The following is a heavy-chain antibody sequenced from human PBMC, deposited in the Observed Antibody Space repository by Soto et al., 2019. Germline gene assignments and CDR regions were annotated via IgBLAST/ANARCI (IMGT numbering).Heavy chain of an antibody. J-gene: IGHJ5*01. D-gene: IGHD1-1*01. CDR1: GGSSRAPDL. CDR3: ARVRQGCSANNCYFDP. CDR2: VHISGHS. V-gene: IGHV4-4*02. Sequence: SETLSLTCTLSGGSSRAPDLWNWVRQSPEKRREWIAEVHISGHSNYNPSLRSRVSVSIDSSKNQFYLNLNSVTAADTAIYYCARVRQGCSANNCYFDPWGQGTQVTVSS.